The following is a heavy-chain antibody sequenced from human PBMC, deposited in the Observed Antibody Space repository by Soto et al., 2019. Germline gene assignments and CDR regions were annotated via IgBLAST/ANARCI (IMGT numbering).Heavy chain of an antibody. Sequence: PGGSLRLSCAAPGFTFSSYAMSWVRQAPGKGLEWVSAISGSGGSTYYADSVKVRFTISRDNSKNTLYLQMNSLRAEDTAVYYCAKDLNWYGGNDYWGQGALVTVSS. CDR2: ISGSGGST. D-gene: IGHD2-15*01. J-gene: IGHJ4*02. CDR3: AKDLNWYGGNDY. V-gene: IGHV3-23*01. CDR1: GFTFSSYA.